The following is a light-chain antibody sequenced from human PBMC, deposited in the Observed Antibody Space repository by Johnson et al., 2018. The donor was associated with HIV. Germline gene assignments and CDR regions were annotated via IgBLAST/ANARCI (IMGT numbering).Light chain of an antibody. V-gene: IGLV1-51*02. CDR1: SSNIGNNY. CDR3: GTWDSSLSAYV. CDR2: KDN. Sequence: QSVLTQPPSVSAAPGQRVTISCSGSSSNIGNNYVSWYQQLPGTAPKLLIYKDNERPSGIPDRFSGSKSGTSATLGITGLQTGDEADYYCGTWDSSLSAYVFATETKVTVL. J-gene: IGLJ1*01.